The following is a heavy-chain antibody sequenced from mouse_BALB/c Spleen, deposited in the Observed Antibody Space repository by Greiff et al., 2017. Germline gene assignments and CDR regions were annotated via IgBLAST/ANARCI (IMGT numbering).Heavy chain of an antibody. Sequence: EVKLQESGTVLARPGASVRMSSKASGYTFPSSGLPWVKQRPGQGLEWMGAIYPGNSDTSYNQKFKGKAKLTAVTSTSTAYMELSSLTNEDSAVYYCTRSDFITKAYFDVWGAGTTVTVSS. D-gene: IGHD1-1*01. CDR3: TRSDFITKAYFDV. CDR1: GYTFPSSG. CDR2: IYPGNSDT. J-gene: IGHJ1*01. V-gene: IGHV1-5*01.